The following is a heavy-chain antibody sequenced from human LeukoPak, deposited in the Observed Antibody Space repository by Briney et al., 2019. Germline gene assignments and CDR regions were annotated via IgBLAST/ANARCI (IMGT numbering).Heavy chain of an antibody. CDR3: VTEYKGSFDY. D-gene: IGHD1-14*01. CDR1: GLTFTNAW. Sequence: GGSLRLSCAAPGLTFTNAWMNGVRQVPGRGLGWVGLIKSKINGGTTDYAAPVKGRFNISRDDSKNTLYLKMNSLKPEDTAVYYCVTEYKGSFDYWGQGTLVTVSS. V-gene: IGHV3-15*01. CDR2: IKSKINGGTT. J-gene: IGHJ4*02.